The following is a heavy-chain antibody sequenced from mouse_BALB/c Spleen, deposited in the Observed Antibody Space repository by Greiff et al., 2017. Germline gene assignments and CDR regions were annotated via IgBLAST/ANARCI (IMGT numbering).Heavy chain of an antibody. J-gene: IGHJ3*01. V-gene: IGHV5-6-3*01. CDR1: GFTFSSYG. D-gene: IGHD1-1*01. Sequence: DVMLVESGGGLVQPGGSLKLSCAASGFTFSSYGMSWVRQTPDKRLELVATINSNGGSTYYPDSVKGRFTISRDNAKNTLYLQMSSLKSEDTAMYYCARDRYYGSSWFAYWGQGTLVTVSA. CDR2: INSNGGST. CDR3: ARDRYYGSSWFAY.